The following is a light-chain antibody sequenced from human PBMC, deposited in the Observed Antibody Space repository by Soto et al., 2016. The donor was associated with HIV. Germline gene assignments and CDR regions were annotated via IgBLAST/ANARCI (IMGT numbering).Light chain of an antibody. Sequence: SYELTQPPSVSVSPGQTASITCSGDTLPKQYAYWYQQKPGQAPVLVIYKDSERPSGIPGRFSGSSSGTTVTLTISGVQAEDEADYYCQSADSSGTYVLFGGGTKLTVL. V-gene: IGLV3-25*03. CDR2: KDS. J-gene: IGLJ2*01. CDR1: TLPKQY. CDR3: QSADSSGTYVL.